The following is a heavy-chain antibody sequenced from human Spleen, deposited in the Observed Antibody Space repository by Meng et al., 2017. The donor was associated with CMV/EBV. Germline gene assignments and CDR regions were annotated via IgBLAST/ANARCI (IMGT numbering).Heavy chain of an antibody. D-gene: IGHD3-22*01. CDR1: FSVSSNY. CDR3: ARKPPYYYDTSGSFGFDP. J-gene: IGHJ5*02. V-gene: IGHV3-66*02. CDR2: IYSGGST. Sequence: FSVSSNYMRWVRQAQGKGLEWVSVIYSGGSTYYADSVKGRFTISRDNSKNTLYLQMNSLRAEDTAVYYCARKPPYYYDTSGSFGFDPWGQGTLVTVSS.